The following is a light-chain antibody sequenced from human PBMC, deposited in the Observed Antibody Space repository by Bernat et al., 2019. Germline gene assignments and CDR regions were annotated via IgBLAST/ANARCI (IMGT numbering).Light chain of an antibody. CDR1: SSDVGGYKY. CDR2: DVS. V-gene: IGLV2-11*01. J-gene: IGLJ1*01. Sequence: QSALTQPRSVSGSPGQSVTISCTGTSSDVGGYKYVSWYQQHPGKAPKLMIYDVSKRPSGVPDRFSGSKSGNTASRTICGLQAEDEADYYCCSYAGSYTYVFATGTKVTVL. CDR3: CSYAGSYTYV.